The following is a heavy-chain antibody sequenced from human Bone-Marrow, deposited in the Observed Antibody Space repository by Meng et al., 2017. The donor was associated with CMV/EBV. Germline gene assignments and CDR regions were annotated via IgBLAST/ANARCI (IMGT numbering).Heavy chain of an antibody. D-gene: IGHD4-23*01. CDR1: GGTFSSYA. CDR2: IIPIFGTA. V-gene: IGHV1-69*06. J-gene: IGHJ4*02. CDR3: ARAKMTTVVTATLDY. Sequence: SGGTFSSYAISWVRQPPGQGLEWMGGIIPIFGTANYAQKFQGRVTITADKSTSTAYMELSSLRSEDTAVYYCARAKMTTVVTATLDYWGQGTLVTVSS.